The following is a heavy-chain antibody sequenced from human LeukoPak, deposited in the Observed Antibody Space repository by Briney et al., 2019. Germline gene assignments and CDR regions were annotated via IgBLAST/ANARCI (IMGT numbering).Heavy chain of an antibody. CDR3: ARDLYSGSYYDFDY. Sequence: GGSLRLSCAASGFSFSDYNMNWVRQAPGKGLEWVAYISSSSSTTHYADSVTGRFSISRDNAKSSLYLQMNSLRVEDTAGYYCARDLYSGSYYDFDYWGQGTLVTVSS. V-gene: IGHV3-48*01. J-gene: IGHJ4*02. CDR2: ISSSSSTT. CDR1: GFSFSDYN. D-gene: IGHD1-26*01.